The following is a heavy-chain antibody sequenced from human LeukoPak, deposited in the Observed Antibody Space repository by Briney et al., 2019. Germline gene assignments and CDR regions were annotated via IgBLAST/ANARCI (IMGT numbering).Heavy chain of an antibody. J-gene: IGHJ4*02. D-gene: IGHD6-19*01. CDR2: IYYSGST. V-gene: IGHV4-31*03. Sequence: SETLSLTCTVSGGSISSGGYYWSWIRQHPGKGLEWIGYIYYSGSTYYNPSLKSRVTISVDTSKNQFSLKLSSVTAADTAVYYCARQNYSSGWPYFDYWGQGTLVTVSS. CDR3: ARQNYSSGWPYFDY. CDR1: GGSISSGGYY.